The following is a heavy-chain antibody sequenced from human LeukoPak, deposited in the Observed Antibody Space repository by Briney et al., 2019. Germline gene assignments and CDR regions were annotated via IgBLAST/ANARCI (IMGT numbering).Heavy chain of an antibody. CDR1: GYTFTSYD. D-gene: IGHD5-18*01. J-gene: IGHJ5*02. CDR2: MNPNSGNT. CDR3: ARARLRGYSYGRRREKYWFDP. Sequence: GASVKVSCKASGYTFTSYDINWVRQATGQGLEWMGWMNPNSGNTGYAQKFQGRVTMTRNTSIRTAYMELSSLRSEDTAVYYCARARLRGYSYGRRREKYWFDPWGQGTLVTVSS. V-gene: IGHV1-8*01.